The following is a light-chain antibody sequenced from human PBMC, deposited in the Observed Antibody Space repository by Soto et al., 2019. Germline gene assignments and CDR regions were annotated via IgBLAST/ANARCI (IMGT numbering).Light chain of an antibody. J-gene: IGKJ2*01. Sequence: DIQMTQSPSTLSASVGDRVTITCRASQSISSWLAWYQQKPGKAPKLLIYDASSLESGVPSRFSGXXXXXXXXLTISSLQPDDFATYYCQQYNSYAYTFGQGTKLEIK. CDR1: QSISSW. CDR2: DAS. CDR3: QQYNSYAYT. V-gene: IGKV1-5*01.